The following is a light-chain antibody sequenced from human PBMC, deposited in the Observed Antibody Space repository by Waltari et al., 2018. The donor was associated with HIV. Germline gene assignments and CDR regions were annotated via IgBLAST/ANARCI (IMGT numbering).Light chain of an antibody. V-gene: IGKV3-11*01. J-gene: IGKJ2*01. CDR2: DAF. CDR1: QSVSTY. Sequence: EIVLTQSPATLSLFSGERATLYCRASQSVSTYLAWYQQKPGQTPRLLIYDAFYRAAGIPARFSGSGSGTDFTLTISNLEPEDSAVYYCQQRSNWPPGSTFGQGTKLEI. CDR3: QQRSNWPPGST.